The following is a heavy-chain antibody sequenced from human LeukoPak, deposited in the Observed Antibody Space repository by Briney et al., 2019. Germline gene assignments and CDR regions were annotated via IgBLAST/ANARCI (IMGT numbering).Heavy chain of an antibody. V-gene: IGHV3-7*01. D-gene: IGHD6-6*01. CDR2: IKQNGSKK. CDR1: CIIISNDF. J-gene: IGHJ4*02. CDR3: SSLSMAWLDY. Sequence: WAQRPSWASGCIIISNDFMSLRRPAPGKGEGMGANIKQNGSKKYAVDSVKGRFNISRDNAKKSLYLQMNSLRAEDTAVYYCSSLSMAWLDYWGQGTLVTVSS.